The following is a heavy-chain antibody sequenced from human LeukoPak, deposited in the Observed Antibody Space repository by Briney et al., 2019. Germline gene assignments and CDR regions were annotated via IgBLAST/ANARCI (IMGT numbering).Heavy chain of an antibody. CDR2: ISTGSTI. D-gene: IGHD1-26*01. V-gene: IGHV3-69-1*01. CDR3: ARVVGAAHTTHDY. J-gene: IGHJ4*02. CDR1: GFSFSDYY. Sequence: GGSLRLSCLGTGFSFSDYYITWIRQAPGKGLEWVAYISTGSTIYYADSVKGRFTISRDNAKNSLYLQMNSLRAEDTAVYYCARVVGAAHTTHDYWGQGTLVTVSS.